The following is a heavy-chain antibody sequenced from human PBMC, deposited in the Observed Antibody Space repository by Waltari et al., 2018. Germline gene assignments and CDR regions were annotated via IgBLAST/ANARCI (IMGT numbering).Heavy chain of an antibody. V-gene: IGHV4-38-2*01. J-gene: IGHJ4*02. CDR2: IHHSGST. CDR3: ARGQGY. Sequence: QVQLQESGPGLVKPSETLALTCAVSGYSIGTDSYWVWIRQPPGKGLEWIGNIHHSGSTYYNPSLKSRVSISLDTSKNQFSLELSSLTADDTAVYYCARGQGYWGQGTLVTVSS. CDR1: GYSIGTDSY.